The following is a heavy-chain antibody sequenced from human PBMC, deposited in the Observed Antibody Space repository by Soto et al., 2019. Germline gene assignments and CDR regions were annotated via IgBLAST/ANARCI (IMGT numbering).Heavy chain of an antibody. Sequence: SETLSLICTVSVSAFNDFYWGWIRQSPGKGLERIGSVYPSGNTYNKPSLRSRVTISTDTSKNEVSLQVASVTAADTALYYCVAYTASRNWFDPWGQGTLVTVSS. CDR3: VAYTASRNWFDP. CDR2: VYPSGNT. D-gene: IGHD2-2*02. J-gene: IGHJ5*02. CDR1: VSAFNDFY. V-gene: IGHV4-38-2*02.